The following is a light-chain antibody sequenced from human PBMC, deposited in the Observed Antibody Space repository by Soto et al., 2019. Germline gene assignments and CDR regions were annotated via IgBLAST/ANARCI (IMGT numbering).Light chain of an antibody. J-gene: IGKJ4*01. CDR3: IQALQTPFT. CDR1: QSLLHSSGRYY. V-gene: IGKV2-28*01. Sequence: DIVMTQSPLSLPVTPGEPASISCRSSQSLLHSSGRYYLDWYLQKPGQSPQLLIYLGSHRASGVPDRFSVSGSGPDFTLTISRVEAEDVGIYYCIQALQTPFTFGGGTRAEIK. CDR2: LGS.